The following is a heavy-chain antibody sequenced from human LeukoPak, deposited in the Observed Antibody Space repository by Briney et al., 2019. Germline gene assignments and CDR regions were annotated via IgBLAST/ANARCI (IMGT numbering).Heavy chain of an antibody. J-gene: IGHJ3*01. Sequence: SETLSLTCAVYGGSFSGYYWSWIRQPPGKGLEWIGEINHSGSTNYNPSLKSRVTISVDTSKSQFSLKLTSVTAADTAVYYCARRDTVILHDAFDVWGQGTMVTVSS. CDR1: GGSFSGYY. D-gene: IGHD4-17*01. CDR2: INHSGST. CDR3: ARRDTVILHDAFDV. V-gene: IGHV4-34*01.